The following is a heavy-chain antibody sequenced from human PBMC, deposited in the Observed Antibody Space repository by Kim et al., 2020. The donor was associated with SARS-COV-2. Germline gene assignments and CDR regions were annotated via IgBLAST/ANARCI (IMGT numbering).Heavy chain of an antibody. V-gene: IGHV3-48*03. CDR2: ISSSGSTI. CDR1: GFTFSSYE. CDR3: ASLQVIVATNWFDP. J-gene: IGHJ5*02. D-gene: IGHD5-12*01. Sequence: GGSLRLSCAASGFTFSSYEMNWVRQAPGKGLEWVSYISSSGSTIYYAESVKGRFTISRDNAKNSLYLQMNSLRAEDTAVYYCASLQVIVATNWFDPWGQGTLVTVSS.